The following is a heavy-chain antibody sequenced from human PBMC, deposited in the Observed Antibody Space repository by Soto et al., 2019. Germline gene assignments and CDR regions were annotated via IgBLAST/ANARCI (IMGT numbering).Heavy chain of an antibody. D-gene: IGHD2-15*01. CDR1: GGSISSYY. CDR2: IYYSGST. Sequence: SETLSLTCTVSGGSISSYYLSWIRQPPGKGLEWIGYIYYSGSTKYNPSLKSRVTISVDTSKNQFSLKLSSVTAADTAVYYCARHVGYYSQGEWFDPWGQGTLVTVS. V-gene: IGHV4-59*08. J-gene: IGHJ5*02. CDR3: ARHVGYYSQGEWFDP.